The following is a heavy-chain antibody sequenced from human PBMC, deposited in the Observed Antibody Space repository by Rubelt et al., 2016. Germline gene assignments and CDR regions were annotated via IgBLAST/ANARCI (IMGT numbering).Heavy chain of an antibody. CDR3: VRHRVVGAFRDWYFDL. D-gene: IGHD2-15*01. V-gene: IGHV4-39*01. CDR1: GGSISSSGYY. CDR2: VYYSGST. J-gene: IGHJ2*01. Sequence: QLQLQESGPGLVKSSETLSLTCTVSGGSISSSGYYWGWVRQPPGKGLEWIGPVYYSGSTSYSPSLKSRVTISVDTPKIQFSLRWCSVTAADTAVYDCVRHRVVGAFRDWYFDLWGRGTLVTVSS.